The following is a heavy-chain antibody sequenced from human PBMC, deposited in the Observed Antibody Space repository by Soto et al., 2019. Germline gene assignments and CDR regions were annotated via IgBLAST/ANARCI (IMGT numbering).Heavy chain of an antibody. Sequence: GGSLRLSCAASGFTFSSYAMSWVRQAPGKGLEWVSAISGSGGSTYYADSVKGRFTISRDNSKNTLYLQMNSLRAEDTAVYYCAKSMFTPGTFGGVIALDAFDIWGQGTMVTVSS. CDR2: ISGSGGST. CDR1: GFTFSSYA. J-gene: IGHJ3*02. V-gene: IGHV3-23*01. CDR3: AKSMFTPGTFGGVIALDAFDI. D-gene: IGHD3-16*02.